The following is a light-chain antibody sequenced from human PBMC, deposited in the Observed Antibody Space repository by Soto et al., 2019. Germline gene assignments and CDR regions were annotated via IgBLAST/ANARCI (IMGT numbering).Light chain of an antibody. CDR2: DSD. CDR1: SSNLGDNY. CDR3: GTWDSSLSAVV. J-gene: IGLJ3*02. Sequence: QSVLTQPPSVSAAPGQKVTISCSGSSSNLGDNYVSWYQHLPGTAPKLLIYDSDQRPSGIPDRFSGSKSGTSATLGITGLQTGDEADYYCGTWDSSLSAVVFGGGTKVTVL. V-gene: IGLV1-51*01.